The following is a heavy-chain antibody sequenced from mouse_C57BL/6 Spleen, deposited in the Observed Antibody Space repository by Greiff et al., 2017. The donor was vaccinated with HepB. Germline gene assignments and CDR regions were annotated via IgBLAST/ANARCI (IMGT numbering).Heavy chain of an antibody. D-gene: IGHD2-10*02. CDR1: GHTFTSYW. CDR3: ARTEGYGLWYFDV. CDR2: IDPSDSYT. Sequence: QVQLQQPGAELVLPGASVQLSCTASGHTFTSYWMHWVKQRPGQGLEWIGEIDPSDSYTNYNQQFKGKSTWTVDKSSSPAYMQLSSLTSEDSAVYYCARTEGYGLWYFDVWGTGTTVTVSS. V-gene: IGHV1-69*01. J-gene: IGHJ1*03.